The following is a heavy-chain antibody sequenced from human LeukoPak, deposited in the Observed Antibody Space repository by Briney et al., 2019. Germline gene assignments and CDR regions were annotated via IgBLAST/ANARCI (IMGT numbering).Heavy chain of an antibody. CDR1: GFTFSSYS. CDR3: AKDSGYDKDAFDI. V-gene: IGHV3-48*04. Sequence: LSGGSLRLSCAASGFTFSSYSMNWVRQAPGKGLEWVSYISSSSSTIYYADSVKGRFTISRDNAKNSLYLQMNSLRAEDTALYYCAKDSGYDKDAFDIWGQGTMVTVSS. J-gene: IGHJ3*02. D-gene: IGHD5-12*01. CDR2: ISSSSSTI.